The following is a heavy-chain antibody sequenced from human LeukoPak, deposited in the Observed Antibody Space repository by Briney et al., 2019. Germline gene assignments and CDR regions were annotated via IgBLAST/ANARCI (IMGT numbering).Heavy chain of an antibody. CDR3: ARRGNSGTYVYFDY. CDR2: ISYSGST. Sequence: SETLSLTCTVSGGSISSSSYYWGWIRQPPGKGLEWIGSISYSGSTYYNPSLKSRVTISVDTSKNQFSLKLSSVTAADTAVYYCARRGNSGTYVYFDYWGQGTLVTVSS. D-gene: IGHD1-26*01. CDR1: GGSISSSSYY. J-gene: IGHJ4*02. V-gene: IGHV4-39*01.